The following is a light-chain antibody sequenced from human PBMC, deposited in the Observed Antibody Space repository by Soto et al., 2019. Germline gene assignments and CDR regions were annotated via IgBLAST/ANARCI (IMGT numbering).Light chain of an antibody. V-gene: IGKV3D-15*01. CDR3: QQYHSWPPRT. CDR1: QSVSSN. J-gene: IGKJ1*01. CDR2: GVY. Sequence: EIVMTQSTTILSVSPGERATLSCRASQSVSSNLAWYQQKPGQTPRLLIYGVYTRAPGIPARFSGSGSGTEFTLTISSLQSEDVVVYYCQQYHSWPPRTFGQGTEVEIK.